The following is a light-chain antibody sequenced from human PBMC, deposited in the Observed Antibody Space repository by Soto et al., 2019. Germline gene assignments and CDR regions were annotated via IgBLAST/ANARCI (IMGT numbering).Light chain of an antibody. CDR3: GTWDSSLSAGPYV. CDR1: SSNIGNNY. Sequence: QSVLTQPPSVSAAPGQKVTISCSGSSSNIGNNYVSWYQQLPGTAPKLLIYDNNKRPSGIPDRFSGSKSGTSATLVITGLQTGDEADYYCGTWDSSLSAGPYVFGTGTKLTVL. J-gene: IGLJ1*01. V-gene: IGLV1-51*01. CDR2: DNN.